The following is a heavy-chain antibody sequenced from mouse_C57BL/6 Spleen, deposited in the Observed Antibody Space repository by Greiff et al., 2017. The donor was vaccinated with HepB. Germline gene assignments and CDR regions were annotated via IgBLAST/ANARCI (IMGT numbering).Heavy chain of an antibody. J-gene: IGHJ3*01. CDR2: ISDGGSYT. V-gene: IGHV5-4*01. Sequence: VVESGGGLVKPGGSLKLSCAASGFTFSSYAMSWVRQTPEKRLEWVATISDGGSYTYYPDNVKGRFTISRDNAKNNLYLQMSHLKSEDTAMYYCARDYDYDGFAYWGQGTLVTVSA. CDR1: GFTFSSYA. CDR3: ARDYDYDGFAY. D-gene: IGHD2-4*01.